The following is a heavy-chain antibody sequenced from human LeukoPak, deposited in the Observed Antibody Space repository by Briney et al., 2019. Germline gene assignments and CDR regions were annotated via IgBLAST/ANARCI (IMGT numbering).Heavy chain of an antibody. CDR1: GFTFSSYG. Sequence: PGRSLRLSCAASGFTFSSYGMHWVRQAPGKGLEWVSYISSGSTTYYADSVKGRFTVSRDNSKNTVYLQMNSLRAEDTAVYYCAKDRYSSGWYSDFDYWGQGTLVTVSS. D-gene: IGHD6-19*01. CDR3: AKDRYSSGWYSDFDY. CDR2: ISSGSTT. V-gene: IGHV3-48*01. J-gene: IGHJ4*02.